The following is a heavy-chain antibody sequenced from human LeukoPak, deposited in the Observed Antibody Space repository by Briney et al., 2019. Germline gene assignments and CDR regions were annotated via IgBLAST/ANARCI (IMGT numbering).Heavy chain of an antibody. V-gene: IGHV3-30*04. D-gene: IGHD1-26*01. CDR1: GFTFSSYA. CDR3: ARDIRSGRTLGY. Sequence: GSLRLSCAASGFTFSSYAMHWVRQAPGKGLEWVAVISYDGSNKYYADSVKGRFTISRDNSKNTLYLQMNSLRAEDTAVCYCARDIRSGRTLGYWGQGTLVTVSS. J-gene: IGHJ4*02. CDR2: ISYDGSNK.